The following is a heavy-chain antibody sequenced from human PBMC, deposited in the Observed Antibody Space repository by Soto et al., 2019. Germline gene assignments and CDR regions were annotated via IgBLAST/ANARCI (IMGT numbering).Heavy chain of an antibody. V-gene: IGHV1-69*13. J-gene: IGHJ4*02. CDR3: ARGWSYDILTAYSY. CDR1: GGTFNSYA. CDR2: IIPMFGTA. D-gene: IGHD3-9*01. Sequence: SVKVSCKASGGTFNSYAISWVRQAPGQGLEWMGGIIPMFGTANYAQKFKGRVTITADESTSTGYMELSSLRSEDTAVYYCARGWSYDILTAYSYWGQGTLVTAPQ.